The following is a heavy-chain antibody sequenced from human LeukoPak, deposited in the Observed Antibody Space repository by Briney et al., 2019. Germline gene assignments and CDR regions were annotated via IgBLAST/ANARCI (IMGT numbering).Heavy chain of an antibody. Sequence: GGSLRLSCAASGFTFSSCAMQWVRQAPGKGLEWVSTIGPRGVEAFYADSVKGRFTISRDNLKNTVYLEINRLRAEDTDVYFCAKRPNWGFSDFWGPGALVTVSS. D-gene: IGHD7-27*01. CDR3: AKRPNWGFSDF. CDR2: IGPRGVEA. CDR1: GFTFSSCA. V-gene: IGHV3-23*01. J-gene: IGHJ4*02.